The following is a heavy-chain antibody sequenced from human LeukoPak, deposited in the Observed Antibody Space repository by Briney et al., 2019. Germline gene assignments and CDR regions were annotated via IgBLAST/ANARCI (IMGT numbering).Heavy chain of an antibody. Sequence: SETLSLTCTVSADSLSSGGHYWAWIRQFPGKGLESIGFIHHSGRSRHNPSLKDRVAISVDTSRKQFALKLSSVTAADTAMYYCARGGNRYGGFYFDYWGQGIQVIVSS. V-gene: IGHV4-31*03. D-gene: IGHD4-17*01. CDR1: ADSLSSGGHY. CDR3: ARGGNRYGGFYFDY. J-gene: IGHJ4*02. CDR2: IHHSGRS.